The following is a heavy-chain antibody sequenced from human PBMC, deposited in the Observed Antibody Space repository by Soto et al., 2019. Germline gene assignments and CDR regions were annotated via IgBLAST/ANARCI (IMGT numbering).Heavy chain of an antibody. CDR3: ARDLSYYYDSSGYYTQDAFDI. J-gene: IGHJ3*02. Sequence: ASVKVSCKASGGTFSSYAISWVRQAPGQGLEWMGGIIPIFGTANYAQKFQGRVTITADESTSTAYMELSSLRSEDTAVYYCARDLSYYYDSSGYYTQDAFDIWGQGTMVTVSS. CDR1: GGTFSSYA. D-gene: IGHD3-22*01. CDR2: IIPIFGTA. V-gene: IGHV1-69*13.